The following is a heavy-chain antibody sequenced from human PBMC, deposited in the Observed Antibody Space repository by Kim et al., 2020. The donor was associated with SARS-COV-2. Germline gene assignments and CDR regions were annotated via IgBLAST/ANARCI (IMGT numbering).Heavy chain of an antibody. D-gene: IGHD3-10*01. Sequence: SETLSLTCTVSGGSISGYYWSWIRQPPGKGLEWIGYIYYSGSTNYNPSLKSRVTISVDTSKNQFSLKLSSVTAADTAVYYCAREVDYYGSGSPLYYYGMDVWGQGTTVTVSS. J-gene: IGHJ6*02. CDR2: IYYSGST. CDR3: AREVDYYGSGSPLYYYGMDV. CDR1: GGSISGYY. V-gene: IGHV4-59*01.